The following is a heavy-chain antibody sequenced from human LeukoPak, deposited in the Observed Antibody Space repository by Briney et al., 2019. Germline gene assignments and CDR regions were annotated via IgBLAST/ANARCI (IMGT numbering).Heavy chain of an antibody. Sequence: SVKVSCKASGFIFSRSAVQWVRQARGQRLEWIGWIVAGSGNTNYAQKFQERVTMTRDMSTGTAYMELSSLRSEDTAVYYCAAGNYYDSSGYYPYAFDTWGQGTMVTVSS. V-gene: IGHV1-58*01. CDR1: GFIFSRSA. CDR3: AAGNYYDSSGYYPYAFDT. D-gene: IGHD3-22*01. CDR2: IVAGSGNT. J-gene: IGHJ3*02.